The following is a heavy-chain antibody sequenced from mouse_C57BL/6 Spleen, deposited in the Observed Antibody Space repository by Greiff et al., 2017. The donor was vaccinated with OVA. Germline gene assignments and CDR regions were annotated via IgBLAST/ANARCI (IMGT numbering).Heavy chain of an antibody. CDR2: IDPETGGT. J-gene: IGHJ3*01. Sequence: QVQLQQSGAELVRPGASVTLSCKASGYTFTDYEMHWVKQTPVHGLEWIGAIDPETGGTAYNQKFKGKAILTADKSSSTAYMELRSLTSEDSAVYYCTRCSIYYYGPWFAYWGQGTLVTVSA. CDR3: TRCSIYYYGPWFAY. D-gene: IGHD1-1*01. V-gene: IGHV1-15*01. CDR1: GYTFTDYE.